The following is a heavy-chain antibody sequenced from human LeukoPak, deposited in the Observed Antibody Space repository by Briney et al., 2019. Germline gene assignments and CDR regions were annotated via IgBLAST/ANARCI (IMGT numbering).Heavy chain of an antibody. Sequence: GGSLSLSWAAAGFTFSSYCMNWVRQVAGKGLEWVSSISSSSSYIYHADSVKGRFTMSSDHAENSLYLQMNSLRAEDTAVDYCARVYYYDSSGYLGYWGQGALVTVSS. D-gene: IGHD3-22*01. CDR2: ISSSSSYI. J-gene: IGHJ4*02. CDR3: ARVYYYDSSGYLGY. CDR1: GFTFSSYC. V-gene: IGHV3-21*01.